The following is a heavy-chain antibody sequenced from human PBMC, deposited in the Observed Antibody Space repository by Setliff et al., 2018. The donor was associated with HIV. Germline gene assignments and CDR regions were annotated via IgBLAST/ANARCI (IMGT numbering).Heavy chain of an antibody. D-gene: IGHD2-21*01. J-gene: IGHJ4*02. CDR3: TTGID. V-gene: IGHV3-7*03. CDR1: GFTFSNYG. Sequence: GGSLRLSCAASGFTFSNYGMHWVRQGPGKGLEWVANIKFDGSEKYYVDSVKGRFSISRDNAKNSLFLQMNSLTADDTAVYYCTTGIDWGQGTLVTVSS. CDR2: IKFDGSEK.